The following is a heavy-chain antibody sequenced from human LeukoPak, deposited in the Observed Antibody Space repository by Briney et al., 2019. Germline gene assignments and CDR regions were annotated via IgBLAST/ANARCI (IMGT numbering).Heavy chain of an antibody. V-gene: IGHV3-21*01. Sequence: GGSLRLSCAASGFPFDTYPMNGVRQARRRGLERGASISSSNSFKNYADSVKSRFTISRHNAQNSLYVQMSSLRAEDTGLYYCATMGEQWLLKDIWGQGTMVIVSS. D-gene: IGHD6-19*01. CDR3: ATMGEQWLLKDI. CDR2: ISSSNSFK. CDR1: GFPFDTYP. J-gene: IGHJ3*02.